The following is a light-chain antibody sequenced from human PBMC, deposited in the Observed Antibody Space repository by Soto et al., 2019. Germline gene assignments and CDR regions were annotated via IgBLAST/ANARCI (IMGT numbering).Light chain of an antibody. CDR1: QSISTW. Sequence: DIQINQSPSTLSAPDGDSVTVTCRASQSISTWLAWYQQKPGRAPKLLIYDSSSLESGVPSRFSGSGSGTDFTFTISSLQPDDSGTYYCQQYNSYSPTFCHGTIVDIK. CDR3: QQYNSYSPT. V-gene: IGKV1-5*01. CDR2: DSS. J-gene: IGKJ1*01.